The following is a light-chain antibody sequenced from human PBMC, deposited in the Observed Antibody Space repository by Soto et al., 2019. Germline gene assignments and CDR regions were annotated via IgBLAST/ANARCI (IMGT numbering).Light chain of an antibody. J-gene: IGKJ3*01. CDR3: QQYGSSPPFT. CDR2: GAS. V-gene: IGKV3-20*01. CDR1: QSVSSSY. Sequence: EIVLTQSPGTLSLSPGERATLSCRASQSVSSSYLAWYQQKPGQAPRLLIYGASSRATGIPDRFSGSGSGTDFTLTISRLKPEDFAVYYCQQYGSSPPFTFGPGTKVDIK.